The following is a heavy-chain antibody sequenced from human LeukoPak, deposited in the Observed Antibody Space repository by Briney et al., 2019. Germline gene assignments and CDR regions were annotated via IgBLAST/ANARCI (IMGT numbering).Heavy chain of an antibody. J-gene: IGHJ4*02. CDR1: GGSLSSGSYY. CDR3: ARGYYYGSGIPDY. CDR2: IYYSGST. V-gene: IGHV4-61*01. Sequence: PSETLSLTRTVSGGSLSSGSYYWGWVRQPPGKGLEWIGYIYYSGSTNYNPSLKSRVTISVDTSKNQFSLKLSSVTAADTAVYYCARGYYYGSGIPDYWGQGTLVTVSS. D-gene: IGHD3-10*01.